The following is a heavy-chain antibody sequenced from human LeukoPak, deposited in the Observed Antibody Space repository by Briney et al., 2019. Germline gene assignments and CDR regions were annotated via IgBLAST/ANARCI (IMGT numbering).Heavy chain of an antibody. J-gene: IGHJ3*02. CDR3: ARVSSGWSDAFDI. D-gene: IGHD6-19*01. V-gene: IGHV4-34*01. Sequence: SETLSLTCAVYGGSFSGYSWSWIRQPPGKGLEWIGEINHSGSTNYNPSLKSRVTISVDTSKNQFSLKLSSVTAAETAVYYCARVSSGWSDAFDIWGQGTMVTVSS. CDR1: GGSFSGYS. CDR2: INHSGST.